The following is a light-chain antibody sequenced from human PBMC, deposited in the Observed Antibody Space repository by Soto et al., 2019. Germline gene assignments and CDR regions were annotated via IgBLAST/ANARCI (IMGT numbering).Light chain of an antibody. V-gene: IGLV1-51*01. Sequence: QSVLTQPPSVSAAPGQMVTISCSGISSNVGNNDVAWYQQLPGTAPKFLIYDNRKRPSGIPDRFSGSKSGTSATLGITGLQTEDEADYYCGTWDSSLSAVVFGGGTKVTVL. CDR3: GTWDSSLSAVV. CDR2: DNR. CDR1: SSNVGNND. J-gene: IGLJ2*01.